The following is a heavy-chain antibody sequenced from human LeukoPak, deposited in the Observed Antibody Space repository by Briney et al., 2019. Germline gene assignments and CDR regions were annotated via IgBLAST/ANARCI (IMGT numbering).Heavy chain of an antibody. Sequence: PGRSLRLSCAASGFTFDDYAMHWVRQAPGKGLEWVSGISWNSGSIGYADSAKGRFTISRDNAKNSLYLQMNSLRAEDTALYYCAKDIGSGRTNRFDPWGQGTLVTVSS. D-gene: IGHD3-10*01. J-gene: IGHJ5*02. CDR2: ISWNSGSI. V-gene: IGHV3-9*01. CDR3: AKDIGSGRTNRFDP. CDR1: GFTFDDYA.